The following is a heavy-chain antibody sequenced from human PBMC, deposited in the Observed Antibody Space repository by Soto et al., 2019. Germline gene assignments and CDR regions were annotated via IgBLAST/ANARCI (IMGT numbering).Heavy chain of an antibody. CDR3: ARVNTQWDEYYFDY. D-gene: IGHD1-26*01. CDR2: ISAYNGNT. J-gene: IGHJ4*02. V-gene: IGHV1-18*01. CDR1: GYTFTSYG. Sequence: ASVTVSCQASGYTFTSYGISLVRQAPGQGLEWMGWISAYNGNTNYAQKLQGRVTMTTDTSTSTAYMELRSLRSDDTAVYYCARVNTQWDEYYFDYWGQGTLVTVSS.